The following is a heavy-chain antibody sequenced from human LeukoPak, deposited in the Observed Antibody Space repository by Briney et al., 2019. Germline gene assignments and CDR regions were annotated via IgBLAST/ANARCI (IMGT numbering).Heavy chain of an antibody. J-gene: IGHJ3*02. CDR1: GSTFSSYA. CDR3: TTTMIVVVIDDAFDI. V-gene: IGHV3-30-3*01. Sequence: GRSLRLSCAASGSTFSSYAMHWVRQAPGKGLEGVAVISYDGSNKYYADSVKGRFTISRDNSKNTLYLQMNSLRAEDTAVYYCTTTMIVVVIDDAFDIWGQGTMVSVSS. CDR2: ISYDGSNK. D-gene: IGHD3-22*01.